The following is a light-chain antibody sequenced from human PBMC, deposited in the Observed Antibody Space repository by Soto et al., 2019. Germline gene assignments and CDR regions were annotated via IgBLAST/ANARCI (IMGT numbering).Light chain of an antibody. CDR2: RND. V-gene: IGLV1-47*01. Sequence: QSVLTQPPSASGTPGQRVTISCSGSNSNIGSNSVHWYQQLPGTAPKLLIYRNDLRPSGVPDRFSGSKSGTSASLVISGLRSEDEANYYCTTWDDSLSGYWVFGGGTKLTVL. J-gene: IGLJ3*02. CDR3: TTWDDSLSGYWV. CDR1: NSNIGSNS.